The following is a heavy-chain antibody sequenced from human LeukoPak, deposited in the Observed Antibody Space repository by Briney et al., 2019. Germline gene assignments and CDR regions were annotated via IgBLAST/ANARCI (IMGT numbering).Heavy chain of an antibody. CDR2: IIPIFGTA. V-gene: IGHV1-69*13. CDR3: ARIAVIWFDP. Sequence: GASVKVSCKASGGTFSSYAISWVRQAPGQGLEWMGGIIPIFGTANYAQKFQGRVTITADESTSTAYMELSSLRSEDTAVYYCARIAVIWFDPWGQGTLVTVSS. J-gene: IGHJ5*02. CDR1: GGTFSSYA.